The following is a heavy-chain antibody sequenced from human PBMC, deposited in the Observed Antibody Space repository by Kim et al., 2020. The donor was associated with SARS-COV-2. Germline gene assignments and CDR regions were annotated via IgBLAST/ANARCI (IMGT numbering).Heavy chain of an antibody. CDR3: ATVLGLPAAFAFDI. J-gene: IGHJ3*02. V-gene: IGHV1-24*01. CDR1: GYTLTELS. D-gene: IGHD2-2*01. Sequence: ASVKVSCKVSGYTLTELSMHWVRQAPGKGLEWMGGFDPEDGETIYAQKFQGRVTMTEDTSTDTAYMELSSLRSEDTAVYYCATVLGLPAAFAFDIWGQGTMVTVSS. CDR2: FDPEDGET.